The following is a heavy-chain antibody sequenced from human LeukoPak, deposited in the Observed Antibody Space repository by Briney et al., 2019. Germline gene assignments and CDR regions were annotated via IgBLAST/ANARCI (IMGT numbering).Heavy chain of an antibody. CDR3: ATGGPDY. CDR1: GCSISSSSYY. D-gene: IGHD2-15*01. V-gene: IGHV4-39*01. CDR2: IYYSGST. J-gene: IGHJ4*02. Sequence: SETLSLTCTVSGCSISSSSYYWGWIRQPPGKGLEWIGSIYYSGSTYYNPSLKSRVTISVDTSKNQFSLKLSSVTAADTAVYYCATGGPDYWGQGTLVTVSS.